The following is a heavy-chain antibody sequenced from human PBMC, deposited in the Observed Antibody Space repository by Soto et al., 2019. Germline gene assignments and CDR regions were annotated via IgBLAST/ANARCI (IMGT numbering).Heavy chain of an antibody. V-gene: IGHV4-59*01. CDR2: IYHTGST. CDR1: GGSISSYY. J-gene: IGHJ5*02. Sequence: PSETLSLTCTVSGGSISSYYWSWIRQPPGKGLEWIGYIYHTGSTNYNPSLRSRVTISVDTSKNQFSLKLSSVTAADTAVYYCAGGGGYSAYELIGWFDPWGQVTLVTVS. CDR3: AGGGGYSAYELIGWFDP. D-gene: IGHD5-12*01.